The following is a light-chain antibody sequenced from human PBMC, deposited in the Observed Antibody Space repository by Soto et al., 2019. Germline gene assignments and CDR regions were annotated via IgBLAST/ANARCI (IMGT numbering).Light chain of an antibody. V-gene: IGKV3-11*01. CDR3: QQRSNWPPLYT. CDR2: EAS. J-gene: IGKJ2*01. Sequence: DIVLTQSPATLSLSPGERATLSCRASQSVSSYLAWYQQKPGQAPRLLIYEASNRATGIPARFSGSGSGTDFTLTISSLEPEDFAVDYCQQRSNWPPLYTFGQGTKLEIK. CDR1: QSVSSY.